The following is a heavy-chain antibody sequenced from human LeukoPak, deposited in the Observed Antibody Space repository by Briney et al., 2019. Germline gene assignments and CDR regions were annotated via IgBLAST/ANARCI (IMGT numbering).Heavy chain of an antibody. CDR3: ARERGKAGVFTMGY. CDR1: GFTFSSYA. J-gene: IGHJ4*02. CDR2: ISYDGSNK. V-gene: IGHV3-30*04. Sequence: GGSLRLSCAASGFTFSSYAMHWVRQAPGQGLEWVAVISYDGSNKYYADSVKGRFTISRDNSKNTLYLQMNSLRAEDTAVYYCARERGKAGVFTMGYWGQGTLVTVSS. D-gene: IGHD5-24*01.